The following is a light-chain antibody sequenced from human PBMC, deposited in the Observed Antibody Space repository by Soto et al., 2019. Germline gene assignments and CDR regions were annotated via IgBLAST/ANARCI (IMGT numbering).Light chain of an antibody. J-gene: IGLJ2*01. V-gene: IGLV1-40*01. CDR1: SSNIGAGYD. CDR3: QSYDSSLSGVV. CDR2: GNS. Sequence: LTQPPSASGAPGQRVTISCTGSSSNIGAGYDVHWYQQLPGTAPKLLIYGNSNRPSGVPDRFSGSKSGTSASLAITGLQAEDEADYYCQSYDSSLSGVVFGGGTKLTVL.